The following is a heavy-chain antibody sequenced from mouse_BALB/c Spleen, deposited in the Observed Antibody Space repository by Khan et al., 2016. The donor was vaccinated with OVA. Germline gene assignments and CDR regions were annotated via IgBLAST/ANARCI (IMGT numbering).Heavy chain of an antibody. CDR3: ARSTYRYAFVY. D-gene: IGHD2-12*01. CDR2: IIYTGYT. V-gene: IGHV3-8*02. Sequence: EVKLLESGPSLVKPSQTLSLTCSVTGDSITSGYWNWIRKFPGNKLEYMGYIIYTGYTYYNPSLQRRISITRHTSKNQYYLQLNSVTDEDTATYYCARSTYRYAFVYWGQGTLVTVSA. CDR1: GDSITSGY. J-gene: IGHJ3*01.